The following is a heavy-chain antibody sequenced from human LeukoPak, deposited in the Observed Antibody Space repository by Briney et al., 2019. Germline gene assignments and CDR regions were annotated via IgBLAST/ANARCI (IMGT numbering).Heavy chain of an antibody. Sequence: GGSLRLSCAASGFTFSSYWMHWVRQAPGQGLLWVSRINSDGTTTYYADSVKGRFTISKDNAKNTLYLQVNSLRAEDTAVYYCARGNYYGMDVCGQETTVTVSS. CDR3: ARGNYYGMDV. J-gene: IGHJ6*02. CDR1: GFTFSSYW. V-gene: IGHV3-74*01. CDR2: INSDGTTT.